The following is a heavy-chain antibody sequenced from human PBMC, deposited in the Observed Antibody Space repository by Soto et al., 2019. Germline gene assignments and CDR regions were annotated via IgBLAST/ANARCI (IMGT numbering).Heavy chain of an antibody. V-gene: IGHV1-18*04. D-gene: IGHD3-10*01. Sequence: ASLNVSCKPSGCTFTSYCISWGRQAPGQGLEWMGWISAYNGNTNYAQKLQGRVTMTTDTSTSTAYMELRSLRSDDTAVYYCARSGYYYGPSAFDIWGQGTMVTVSS. CDR3: ARSGYYYGPSAFDI. J-gene: IGHJ3*02. CDR2: ISAYNGNT. CDR1: GCTFTSYC.